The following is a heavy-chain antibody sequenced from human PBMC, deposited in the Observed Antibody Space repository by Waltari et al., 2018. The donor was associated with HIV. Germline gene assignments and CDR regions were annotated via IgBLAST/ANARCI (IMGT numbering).Heavy chain of an antibody. Sequence: QVQLLQSGAEVKKPGASVKVSCKASGYTFTNFDINWVRQAAGQGLEWRGWLDPGSGGTGQAQRFQVRVTMTRNPSLRTSSMERGSLTAEGTAVYYCARGLGSGGTQRSIWGQGTLVTVSS. CDR3: ARGLGSGGTQRSI. J-gene: IGHJ4*02. D-gene: IGHD6-19*01. V-gene: IGHV1-8*01. CDR2: LDPGSGGT. CDR1: GYTFTNFD.